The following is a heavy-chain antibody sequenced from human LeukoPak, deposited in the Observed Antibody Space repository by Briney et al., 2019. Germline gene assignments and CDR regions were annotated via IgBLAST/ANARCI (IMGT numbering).Heavy chain of an antibody. CDR3: AKDRSYGLDV. CDR1: GFTFSIYA. Sequence: GGSLTLSCAASGFTFSIYAMSWVRQAPGKGPELISALSANGVNTYYADSVKGRFTISRDNSKNTLYLQMNGLRVEDSALYYCAKDRSYGLDVWGQGTTVTVSS. J-gene: IGHJ6*02. V-gene: IGHV3-23*01. CDR2: LSANGVNT.